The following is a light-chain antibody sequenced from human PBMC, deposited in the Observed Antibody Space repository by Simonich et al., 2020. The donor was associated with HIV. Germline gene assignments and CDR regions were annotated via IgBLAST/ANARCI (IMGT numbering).Light chain of an antibody. V-gene: IGKV3-11*01. J-gene: IGKJ5*01. CDR1: QSVSSY. Sequence: EIVMTQSPATLSLSPGERATLSGRASQSVSSYLAWYQQKPGQAPRLLIYDASNRATGIPARFSGSGSGTDFTLTISSLQPEDFATYYCQQLNSYPITFGQGTRLEIK. CDR2: DAS. CDR3: QQLNSYPIT.